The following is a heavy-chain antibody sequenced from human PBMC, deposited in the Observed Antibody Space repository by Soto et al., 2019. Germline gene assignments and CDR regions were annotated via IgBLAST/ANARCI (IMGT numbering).Heavy chain of an antibody. V-gene: IGHV4-30-4*01. D-gene: IGHD3-9*01. CDR3: AREKYYDILPGSADATDI. Sequence: PSETLSLTCTVSGGSISSGDYYWSWIRQPPGKGLEWIGYIYYSGSTYYNPSLKSRVTISVDTSKNQFSLKLSSVTAADTAVYYCAREKYYDILPGSADATDIRGPATMVTVSS. J-gene: IGHJ3*02. CDR2: IYYSGST. CDR1: GGSISSGDYY.